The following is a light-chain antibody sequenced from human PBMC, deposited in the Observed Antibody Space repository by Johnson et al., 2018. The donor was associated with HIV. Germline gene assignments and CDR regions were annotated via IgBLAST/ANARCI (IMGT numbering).Light chain of an antibody. CDR2: DNN. CDR3: GTWDSSLCAGGYV. J-gene: IGLJ1*01. CDR1: SSNIGNNY. V-gene: IGLV1-51*01. Sequence: SVLTQPPSVSAAPGQKVTISCSGSSSNIGNNYVSWYQQLPGTAPKLLIYDNNKRPSGIPDRFSGSKSGTSATLGITGLQTGDEADYYCGTWDSSLCAGGYVFGTGTKVPVL.